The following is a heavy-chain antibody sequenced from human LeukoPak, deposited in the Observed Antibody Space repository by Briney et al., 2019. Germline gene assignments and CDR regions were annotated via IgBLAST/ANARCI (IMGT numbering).Heavy chain of an antibody. V-gene: IGHV3-49*03. CDR3: TRDGSWRYCSGGSCYTPDY. CDR1: GFTFGDYA. J-gene: IGHJ4*02. CDR2: IRSKAYGGTT. D-gene: IGHD2-15*01. Sequence: PGGSLRLSCTASGFTFGDYAMSWFRQAPGKGLEWVGFIRSKAYGGTTEYAASVKGRFTISRDDSKSIAYLQMNSLKTEDTAVYYCTRDGSWRYCSGGSCYTPDYWGQGTLVTVSS.